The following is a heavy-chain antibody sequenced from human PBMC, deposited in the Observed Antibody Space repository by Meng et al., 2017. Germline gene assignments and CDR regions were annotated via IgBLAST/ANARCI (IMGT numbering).Heavy chain of an antibody. D-gene: IGHD5-12*01. CDR1: GGSFIAYY. CDR3: ARGRDSGYDRPAPGWGFDP. Sequence: VRLTQWGLVPVKPSEPVSPPFAVSGGSFIAYYWGWIRQPPGKGLEWIGEINHSGSTNSNPSPKSRVTISVGTSKNQFSLQLSSVTAADTAVYYCARGRDSGYDRPAPGWGFDPWGQGTLVTVSS. J-gene: IGHJ5*02. V-gene: IGHV4-34*01. CDR2: INHSGST.